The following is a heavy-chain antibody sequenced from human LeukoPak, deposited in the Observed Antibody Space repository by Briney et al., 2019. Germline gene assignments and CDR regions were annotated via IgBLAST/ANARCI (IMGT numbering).Heavy chain of an antibody. Sequence: SVKVSCKASGGTFSSYEISWVRQAPGQGLEWMGGITPMFGTAKYAQKFQGRVTITADKSTSTAYMELSSLRSEDAAVYYCASGTTDIVVVPATLRNYYFDYWGQGTLVTVSS. D-gene: IGHD2-2*01. V-gene: IGHV1-69*06. CDR3: ASGTTDIVVVPATLRNYYFDY. J-gene: IGHJ4*02. CDR1: GGTFSSYE. CDR2: ITPMFGTA.